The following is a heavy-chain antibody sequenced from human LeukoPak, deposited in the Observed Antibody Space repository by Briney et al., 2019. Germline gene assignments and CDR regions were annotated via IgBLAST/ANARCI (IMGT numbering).Heavy chain of an antibody. CDR1: GGSTGSDY. CDR2: VYYSGVT. CDR3: ARLSLHCSGGSCYRGAFDS. J-gene: IGHJ4*02. V-gene: IGHV4-59*08. Sequence: KPSETLSLTWTVSGGSTGSDYWSWIRQPQGKGLEWISYVYYSGVTSYNPSLKSRVAISIDTSKNQFSLNLSSVTAADTAVYYCARLSLHCSGGSCYRGAFDSWGQGTLVTVSS. D-gene: IGHD2-15*01.